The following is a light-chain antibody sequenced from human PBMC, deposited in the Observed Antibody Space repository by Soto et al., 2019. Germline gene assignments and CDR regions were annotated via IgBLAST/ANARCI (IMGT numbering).Light chain of an antibody. CDR1: SSDVGANNH. J-gene: IGLJ1*01. Sequence: QSALTQPASVSGSPGQSITISCTGTSSDVGANNHVSWYQQLPGKAPKLMIYDVRNRPSGISNRFSGSKSGNTASLIISGLQAEDEADYYCSSYTNTDTLVVFGTGTKLTVL. CDR3: SSYTNTDTLVV. V-gene: IGLV2-14*01. CDR2: DVR.